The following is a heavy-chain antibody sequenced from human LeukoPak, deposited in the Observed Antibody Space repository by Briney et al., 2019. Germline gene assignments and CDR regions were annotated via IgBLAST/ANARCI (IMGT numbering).Heavy chain of an antibody. V-gene: IGHV3-23*01. J-gene: IGHJ6*03. D-gene: IGHD5-24*01. CDR1: GFTFSNYG. Sequence: GGSLRLSCAASGFTFSNYGMSWVRQAPGKGLEWDSALSGSDDSTYYADSVKGRFTISRDSSKNTLYLQMNSLTVEDTALYYCAKGGRDGYSGNYYYMDVWGKGTTVTVSS. CDR3: AKGGRDGYSGNYYYMDV. CDR2: LSGSDDST.